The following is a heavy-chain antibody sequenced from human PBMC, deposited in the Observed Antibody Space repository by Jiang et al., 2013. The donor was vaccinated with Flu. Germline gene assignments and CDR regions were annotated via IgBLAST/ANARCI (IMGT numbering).Heavy chain of an antibody. CDR1: GGSFSGYF. CDR3: ARHELGSSTAAHDY. Sequence: KPSETLSLTCAVYGGSFSGYFWSWIRQSPGKGLEWIGEINHSGSTTYNPSLKTRLTISVDTSKNQFSLKLNSVTAADTAVYYCARHELGSSTAAHDYWGRGTLVIVSS. CDR2: INHSGST. V-gene: IGHV4-34*01. J-gene: IGHJ4*02. D-gene: IGHD1-1*01.